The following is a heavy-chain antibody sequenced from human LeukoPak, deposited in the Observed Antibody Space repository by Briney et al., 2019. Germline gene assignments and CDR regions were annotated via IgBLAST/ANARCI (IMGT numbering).Heavy chain of an antibody. V-gene: IGHV4-39*01. J-gene: IGHJ6*02. CDR2: IYYSGTT. Sequence: PSETLSLTCTVSGGSISNSYYYWGWTRQPPGEALEWIGSIYYSGTTYYKPSLKSRVTISVDTSKNQFSLRLSSVTAADTAVYYCARATPPRRIQLWFRYYYYGMDVWGQGTTVTVSS. CDR1: GGSISNSYYY. D-gene: IGHD5-18*01. CDR3: ARATPPRRIQLWFRYYYYGMDV.